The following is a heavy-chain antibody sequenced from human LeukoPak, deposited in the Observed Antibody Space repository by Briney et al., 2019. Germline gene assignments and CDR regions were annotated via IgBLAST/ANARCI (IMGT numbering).Heavy chain of an antibody. CDR1: GFTFNSYA. CDR3: GKTTVGYSSGRYPGWPVDY. V-gene: IGHV3-23*01. CDR2: IFGSGGSP. D-gene: IGHD2-15*01. Sequence: GGSLRLFCAASGFTFNSYAMYWVRQAPGKGLEWISGIFGSGGSPHYADSVKGRFTISRDNSQEIVYLQLDSLRVEDTALYYCGKTTVGYSSGRYPGWPVDYWGQGALVTVSS. J-gene: IGHJ4*02.